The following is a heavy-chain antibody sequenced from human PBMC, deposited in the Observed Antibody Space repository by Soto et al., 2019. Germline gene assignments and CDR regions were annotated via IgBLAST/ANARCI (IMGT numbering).Heavy chain of an antibody. CDR1: GFTFSSYG. CDR2: ISYDGSNK. V-gene: IGHV3-30*18. D-gene: IGHD3-10*01. CDR3: AKGLSGPRGY. Sequence: QVQLVESGGGVVQPGRSLRLSCAASGFTFSSYGRHWVRQAPGKGLEWVAVISYDGSNKYYADSVKGRFTISRDNSKNTLYLQMNSLRAEDTGVYYCAKGLSGPRGYWGQGTMVTVSS. J-gene: IGHJ4*02.